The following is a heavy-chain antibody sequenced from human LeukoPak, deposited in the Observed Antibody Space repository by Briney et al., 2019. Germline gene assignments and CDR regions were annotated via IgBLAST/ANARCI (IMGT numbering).Heavy chain of an antibody. D-gene: IGHD3-10*01. V-gene: IGHV4-59*01. CDR3: AREALWFGESS. CDR2: IYYSGST. CDR1: GGSISSYY. Sequence: KPSETLSLTCTVSGGSISSYYWSWIRQPPGKGLEWIGYIYYSGSTNYNPSLKSRVTISVDTSKNQFSLKLSSVTAADTAVYYCAREALWFGESSWGQGTLVTVSS. J-gene: IGHJ4*02.